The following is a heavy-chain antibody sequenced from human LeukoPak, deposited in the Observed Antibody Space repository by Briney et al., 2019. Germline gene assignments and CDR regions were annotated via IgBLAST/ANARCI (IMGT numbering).Heavy chain of an antibody. V-gene: IGHV1-69*13. CDR3: ARDPRGTAGFDY. Sequence: EASVKVSCKASGGTFSSYAISWVRQAPGQGLEWMGGIIPIFGTANYAQKFQGRVTITADESTSTAYMELSSLRSEDTAVYYCARDPRGTAGFDYWGQGTLVTVSS. D-gene: IGHD1-14*01. CDR2: IIPIFGTA. CDR1: GGTFSSYA. J-gene: IGHJ4*02.